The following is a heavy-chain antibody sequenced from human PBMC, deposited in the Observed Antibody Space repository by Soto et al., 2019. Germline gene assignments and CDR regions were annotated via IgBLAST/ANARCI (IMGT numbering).Heavy chain of an antibody. J-gene: IGHJ6*02. CDR2: ISAYNGNT. V-gene: IGHV1-18*01. CDR3: ARPLGGSGSYYNVKYYYYYGMDV. D-gene: IGHD3-10*01. CDR1: GDSFTSYG. Sequence: GASVKVSCEASGDSFTSYGISWVRQAPGQGLEWMGWISAYNGNTNYAQKLQGRVTMTTDTSTSTAYMELRSLRSDDTAVYYCARPLGGSGSYYNVKYYYYYGMDVWGQGTTVTVSS.